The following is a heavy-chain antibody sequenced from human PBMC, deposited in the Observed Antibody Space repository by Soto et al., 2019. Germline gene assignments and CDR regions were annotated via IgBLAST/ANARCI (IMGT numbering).Heavy chain of an antibody. J-gene: IGHJ4*02. CDR1: GGTFSSYA. V-gene: IGHV1-69*01. CDR2: IIPIFGTA. CDR3: ARLGHCSGGSCFGY. D-gene: IGHD2-15*01. Sequence: QVQLVQSGAEVKKPGSSVKVSCKASGGTFSSYAISWVRQAPGQGLEWMGGIIPIFGTANYAQKFQGRVTITADESTSTAYMELSSLRSEDTAVYYCARLGHCSGGSCFGYWGQGTLVTVSS.